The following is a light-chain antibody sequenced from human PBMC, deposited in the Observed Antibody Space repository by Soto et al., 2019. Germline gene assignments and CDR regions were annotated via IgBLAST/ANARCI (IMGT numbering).Light chain of an antibody. CDR1: SSDVGEENY. CDR3: SSFAGSPVV. Sequence: QSVLTQPPSASGSPGQSVTITCSGTSSDVGEENYVSWYQQHPGKVPKLILYEVSKRPSGVPDRFSGSRSGNTASLTVSRLQAEDEADYYCSSFAGSPVVFGGGTKLTVL. J-gene: IGLJ2*01. CDR2: EVS. V-gene: IGLV2-8*01.